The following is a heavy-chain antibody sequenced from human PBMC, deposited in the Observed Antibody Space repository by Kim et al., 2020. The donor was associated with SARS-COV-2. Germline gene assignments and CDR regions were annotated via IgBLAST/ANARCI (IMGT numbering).Heavy chain of an antibody. CDR1: NGSFSGHF. Sequence: SETLSLTCAVYNGSFSGHFWIWVRQPPGKALEWIGEIDHVGRTTYNPSLKSRVSMSVDTSKNQFSLRLTSMTAADTAVYFCASLSRYTSGWYARFDPW. V-gene: IGHV4-34*01. CDR2: IDHVGRT. D-gene: IGHD6-19*01. CDR3: ASLSRYTSGWYARFDP. J-gene: IGHJ5*02.